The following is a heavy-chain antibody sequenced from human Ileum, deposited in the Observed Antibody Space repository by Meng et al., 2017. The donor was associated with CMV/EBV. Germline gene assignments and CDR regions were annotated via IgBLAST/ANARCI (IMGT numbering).Heavy chain of an antibody. Sequence: GESLKISCAASGFTFSSYEMNWVRQAPGKGLEWVSYISSSGSTIYYADSVKGRSTISRDNAKNSLYLQVDSLRAEDTAVYYCAGDSITAEGYYYDSSGFWGQGTLVTVSS. J-gene: IGHJ4*02. CDR2: ISSSGSTI. CDR1: GFTFSSYE. CDR3: AGDSITAEGYYYDSSGF. D-gene: IGHD3-22*01. V-gene: IGHV3-48*03.